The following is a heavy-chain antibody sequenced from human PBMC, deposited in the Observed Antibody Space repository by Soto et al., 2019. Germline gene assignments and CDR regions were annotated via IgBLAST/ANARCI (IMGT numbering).Heavy chain of an antibody. V-gene: IGHV4-4*07. CDR1: GDSISSYF. CDR2: VHTSGST. J-gene: IGHJ5*02. CDR3: ARSISGDPWFDP. Sequence: WETLSLTCTVSGDSISSYFWSWIRQPAGKGLEWIGRVHTSGSTTYNPSLKSRVTMSIDTSRNQFSLKLSSVTAADTAIYYCARSISGDPWFDPWGQGTLVTVSS. D-gene: IGHD6-6*01.